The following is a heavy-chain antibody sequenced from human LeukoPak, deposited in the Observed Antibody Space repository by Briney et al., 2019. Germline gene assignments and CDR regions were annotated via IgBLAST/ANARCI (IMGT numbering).Heavy chain of an antibody. CDR2: IYSGGST. J-gene: IGHJ4*02. Sequence: QPGGSLRLSCAASGFTVSSNYMSWVRQAPGKGLEWVSVIYSGGSTYYADSVKGRFTISRDNSKNTLYLQMNSLRAEDTAVYYCARVRYGSGTPPSNWGQGTLVTVSS. D-gene: IGHD3-10*01. CDR3: ARVRYGSGTPPSN. CDR1: GFTVSSNY. V-gene: IGHV3-66*01.